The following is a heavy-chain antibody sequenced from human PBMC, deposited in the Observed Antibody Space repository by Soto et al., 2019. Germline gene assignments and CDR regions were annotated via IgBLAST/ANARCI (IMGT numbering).Heavy chain of an antibody. D-gene: IGHD6-19*01. J-gene: IGHJ3*02. V-gene: IGHV1-69*13. CDR2: IIPIFGTA. CDR1: GGTFSSYA. Sequence: GASVKVSCKASGGTFSSYAISWVRQAPGQGLEWMGGIIPIFGTANYAQKFQGRVTITADESTSTAYMELSSLRSEDTAVYYCARDYEEYSSGWAAFDIWGQGTMVTVSS. CDR3: ARDYEEYSSGWAAFDI.